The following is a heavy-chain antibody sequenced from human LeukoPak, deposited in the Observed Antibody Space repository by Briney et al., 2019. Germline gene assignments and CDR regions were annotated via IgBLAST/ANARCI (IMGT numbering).Heavy chain of an antibody. CDR1: GGSMSSYY. V-gene: IGHV4-59*01. J-gene: IGHJ3*02. D-gene: IGHD3-22*01. CDR3: ARDRGTMIVVAHDAFDI. Sequence: PSETLSLTCTVSGGSMSSYYWSWIRQPPGKGLEWMGYIYYSGSTNYNPSLKSRVTISVDTSKNQFSLKLSSVTAADTAVYYCARDRGTMIVVAHDAFDIWGQGTMVTVSS. CDR2: IYYSGST.